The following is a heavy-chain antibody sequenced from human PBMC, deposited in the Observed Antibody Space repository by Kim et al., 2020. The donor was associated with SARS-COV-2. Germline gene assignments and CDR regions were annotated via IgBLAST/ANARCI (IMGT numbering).Heavy chain of an antibody. Sequence: SPKSRVTISVDTSKNQFSLKLSSVTAADTAVYYCARVSMVRGVKSGWFDPWGQGTLVTVSS. D-gene: IGHD3-10*01. J-gene: IGHJ5*02. V-gene: IGHV4-59*01. CDR3: ARVSMVRGVKSGWFDP.